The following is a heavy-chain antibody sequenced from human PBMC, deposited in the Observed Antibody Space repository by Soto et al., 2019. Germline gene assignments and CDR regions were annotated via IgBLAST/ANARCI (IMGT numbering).Heavy chain of an antibody. J-gene: IGHJ4*02. CDR2: ISGGDGSP. CDR1: GFTFISYA. V-gene: IGHV3-23*01. Sequence: PWGSLRLSCVASGFTFISYAITFFRHSPWKWLEWVSAISGGDGSPSYADSVKGRFTISRDNSKNTLYLHMNSLRADDTAAYYCAKWHTYNYDSLAFSGFDCWGQGTQVTVSS. D-gene: IGHD3-16*01. CDR3: AKWHTYNYDSLAFSGFDC.